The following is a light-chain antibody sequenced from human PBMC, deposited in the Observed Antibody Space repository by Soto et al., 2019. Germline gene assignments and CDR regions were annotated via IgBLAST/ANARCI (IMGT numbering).Light chain of an antibody. Sequence: QSALTQPASVSGSPGQSITISCTRTSSDVGGYNYVSWYQQHPGKAPKLMIYEVSNRPSGFSNRFSGSKSGNTASLTISGLQAEDEADYYCSSYTTSSTHWVFGGGTKLTVL. CDR2: EVS. CDR3: SSYTTSSTHWV. J-gene: IGLJ3*02. V-gene: IGLV2-14*01. CDR1: SSDVGGYNY.